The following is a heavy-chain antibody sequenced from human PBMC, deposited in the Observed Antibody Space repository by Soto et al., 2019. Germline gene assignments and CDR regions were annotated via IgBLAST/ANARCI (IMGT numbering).Heavy chain of an antibody. CDR3: ARGSWDDVSGHFYMDV. J-gene: IGHJ6*03. CDR1: GDSVSSNSAA. Sequence: SQTLSLTCAISGDSVSSNSAAWNWIRQTPSRGLEWLGRTYYKSKWYNNYAVSVKSRVTINPDTSKNQFSLQLNSVTPDDTVMYYCARGSWDDVSGHFYMDVWGKGTTVTVSS. V-gene: IGHV6-1*01. CDR2: TYYKSKWYN. D-gene: IGHD5-12*01.